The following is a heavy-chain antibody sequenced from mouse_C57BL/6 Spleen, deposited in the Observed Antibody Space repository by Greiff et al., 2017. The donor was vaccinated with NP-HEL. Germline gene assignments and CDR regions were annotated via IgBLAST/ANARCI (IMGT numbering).Heavy chain of an antibody. CDR3: ARYPLYYYAMDY. V-gene: IGHV7-3*01. J-gene: IGHJ4*01. CDR2: IRNKANGYTT. Sequence: EVKLVESGGGLVQPGGSLSLSCAASGFTFTAYYMSWVRQPPGKALEWLGFIRNKANGYTTEYSASVKGRFTISRDNSQSILYLQMNALRAEDSATYYCARYPLYYYAMDYWGQGTSVTVAS. CDR1: GFTFTAYY. D-gene: IGHD2-3*01.